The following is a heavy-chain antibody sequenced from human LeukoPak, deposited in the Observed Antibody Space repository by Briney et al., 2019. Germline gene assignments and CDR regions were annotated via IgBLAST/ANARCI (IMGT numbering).Heavy chain of an antibody. CDR2: ISSSSYI. V-gene: IGHV3-21*04. Sequence: PGGSLRLSCATSGFTFSSYAMHWVRQAPGKGLEWVSSISSSSYIYYADSVKGRFTISRDNAKNSLYLQMNSLRSDDTAVYYCARQTPPGYGDYGSYWYFDLWGRGTLVTVSS. CDR3: ARQTPPGYGDYGSYWYFDL. J-gene: IGHJ2*01. D-gene: IGHD4-17*01. CDR1: GFTFSSYA.